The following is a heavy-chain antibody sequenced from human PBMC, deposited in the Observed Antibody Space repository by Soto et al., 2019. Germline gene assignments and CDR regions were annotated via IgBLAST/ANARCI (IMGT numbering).Heavy chain of an antibody. CDR2: IDPSDSFT. CDR1: GYSFTSYW. Sequence: HGESLKISCKGSGYSFTSYWLTWVRQMPGKGLEWMGRIDPSDSFTNYSPSFQGHVTFSVDKSISTAYLQWGGLKASDTAMYYCATLSDVVDYWGQGTLVTVSS. V-gene: IGHV5-10-1*01. CDR3: ATLSDVVDY. D-gene: IGHD5-12*01. J-gene: IGHJ4*02.